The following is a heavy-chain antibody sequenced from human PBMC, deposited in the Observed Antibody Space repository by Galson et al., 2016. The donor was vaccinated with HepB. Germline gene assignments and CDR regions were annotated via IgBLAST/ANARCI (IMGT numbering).Heavy chain of an antibody. J-gene: IGHJ6*02. D-gene: IGHD6-19*01. CDR1: GFTFSTYG. CDR2: ISHDGSNK. Sequence: SLRLSCAASGFTFSTYGMHWVRQAPGKGLEWVAVISHDGSNKYYADSVKGRFTISRGNSKNTLYLQMSRMRAEDTAVYYCAKDRLAYYYYYYGMDVWGQGTTVTVSS. V-gene: IGHV3-30*18. CDR3: AKDRLAYYYYYYGMDV.